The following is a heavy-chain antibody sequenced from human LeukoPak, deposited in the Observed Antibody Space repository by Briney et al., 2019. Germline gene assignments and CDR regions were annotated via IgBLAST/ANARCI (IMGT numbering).Heavy chain of an antibody. CDR2: ISYDGSNK. CDR1: GFTFSSYA. J-gene: IGHJ6*02. V-gene: IGHV3-30-3*01. CDR3: ARDPEVVVPAAILSYYYGMDV. D-gene: IGHD2-2*01. Sequence: GRSLRLSCAASGFTFSSYAMHWARQAPGKGLEWVAVISYDGSNKYYADSVKGRFTISRDNSKNTLYLQMNSLRAEDTAVYYCARDPEVVVPAAILSYYYGMDVWGQGTTVTVSS.